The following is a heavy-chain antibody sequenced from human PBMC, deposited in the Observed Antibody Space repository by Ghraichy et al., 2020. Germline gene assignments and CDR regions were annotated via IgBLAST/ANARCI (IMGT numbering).Heavy chain of an antibody. J-gene: IGHJ6*02. CDR1: GFAFTNYA. CDR3: AKTYYYDSSGYDYYYALDV. CDR2: ISGSGRST. V-gene: IGHV3-23*01. D-gene: IGHD3-22*01. Sequence: GGSLRLSCTASGFAFTNYAMRWVRQAPGKGLEWVSGISGSGRSTDYADSVKGRFTISRDNSKNTVYMQMNSLRAEDTAVYHCAKTYYYDSSGYDYYYALDVWGQGTTVAVSS.